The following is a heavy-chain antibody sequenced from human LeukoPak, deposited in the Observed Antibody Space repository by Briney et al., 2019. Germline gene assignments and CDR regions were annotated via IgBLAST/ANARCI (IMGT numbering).Heavy chain of an antibody. CDR3: ASRRSGAINAFDM. V-gene: IGHV3-20*04. CDR1: GFTFDDYA. CDR2: INWNGGDT. J-gene: IGHJ3*02. Sequence: GGSLRLSCAASGFTFDDYAMHWVRQAPGKGLEWVSGINWNGGDTIYADSVKGRFTISRGNAKNSLYLQMNSLRAEDTALYYCASRRSGAINAFDMWGQGTMVTVSS. D-gene: IGHD3-10*01.